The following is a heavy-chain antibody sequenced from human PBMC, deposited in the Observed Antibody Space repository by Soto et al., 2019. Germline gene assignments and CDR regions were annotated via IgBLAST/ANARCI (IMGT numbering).Heavy chain of an antibody. J-gene: IGHJ4*02. Sequence: QVQLVQSGAEVKKPGASVKVSCKGSGYTFASHGISWVRQAPGQGLEWKGWISADNSNRNYAEKFQGRVTMTTDTSTSTAYLEVRSLRSDGTAVYYCARDAWRQCPGDYWGQGTLVTVSS. CDR3: ARDAWRQCPGDY. CDR2: ISADNSNR. CDR1: GYTFASHG. V-gene: IGHV1-18*01. D-gene: IGHD2-2*01.